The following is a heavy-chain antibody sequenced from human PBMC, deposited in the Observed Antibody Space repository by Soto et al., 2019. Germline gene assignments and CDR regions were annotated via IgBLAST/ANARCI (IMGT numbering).Heavy chain of an antibody. CDR1: GGSFSGYY. CDR2: INHSGST. CDR3: ARVLFLVVVPAAPRRRWFDP. Sequence: PSETLSLTCAVYGGSFSGYYWSWIRQPPGKGLEWIGEINHSGSTNYNPSLKSRVTISVDTSKNQFSLKLSSVTAADTAVYYCARVLFLVVVPAAPRRRWFDPSGQGTLVTVSS. D-gene: IGHD2-2*01. J-gene: IGHJ5*02. V-gene: IGHV4-34*01.